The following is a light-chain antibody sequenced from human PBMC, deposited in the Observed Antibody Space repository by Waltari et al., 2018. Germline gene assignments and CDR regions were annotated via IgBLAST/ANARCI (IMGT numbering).Light chain of an antibody. V-gene: IGLV1-47*01. CDR2: NND. CDR3: ASWDDSMSVA. CDR1: SPNIGANF. J-gene: IGLJ2*01. Sequence: QSVLTQPPSASGTPGQTVTISCSGTSPNIGANFVFWYQQLPGSAPRLIIYNNDRRPSGVPDRFSGSKSGTSGSLVISGIRAEDEADYICASWDDSMSVAFGGGTKLTVL.